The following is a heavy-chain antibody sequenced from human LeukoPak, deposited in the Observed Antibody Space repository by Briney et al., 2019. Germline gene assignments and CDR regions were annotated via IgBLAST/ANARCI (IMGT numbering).Heavy chain of an antibody. J-gene: IGHJ4*02. CDR1: GYTFTGYY. V-gene: IGHV1-2*02. D-gene: IGHD1-26*01. CDR2: INPNSGGT. Sequence: ASVKLSCRASGYTFTGYYMHWVRQAPGQGLEWMGWINPNSGGTNYAQKFQGRVTMTRDTSISTAYMELSRLRSDDTAVYYCARVWINEGATPAIAYWGRGTLVTVSS. CDR3: ARVWINEGATPAIAY.